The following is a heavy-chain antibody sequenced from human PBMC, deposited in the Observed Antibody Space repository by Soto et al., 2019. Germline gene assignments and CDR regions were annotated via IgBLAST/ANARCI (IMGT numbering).Heavy chain of an antibody. CDR2: IYYSGST. J-gene: IGHJ5*02. CDR3: ARNRDRPWFDP. V-gene: IGHV4-59*08. Sequence: SETLSLTCTVSGGSISSYYWSWIRQPPGKGLEWIGYIYYSGSTNYNPSLKSRVTISVDTSKNQFSLKLSSVTAADTAVYYCARNRDRPWFDPWGQGTLVTVSS. CDR1: GGSISSYY.